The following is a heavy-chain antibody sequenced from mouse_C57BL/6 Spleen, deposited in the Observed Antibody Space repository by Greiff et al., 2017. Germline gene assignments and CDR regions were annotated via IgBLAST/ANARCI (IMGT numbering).Heavy chain of an antibody. CDR3: ASGNYGYEAWFAY. J-gene: IGHJ3*01. CDR2: INPSNGGT. CDR1: GYTFTSYW. V-gene: IGHV1-53*01. D-gene: IGHD2-2*01. Sequence: VQLQQPGTELVKPGASVKLSCKASGYTFTSYWMYWVRQRPGQGLEWIGNINPSNGGTNYTEKFKSKATLTVDKSSSTCHIQLSSLTSDASAVYYCASGNYGYEAWFAYWGQGTLVTVSA.